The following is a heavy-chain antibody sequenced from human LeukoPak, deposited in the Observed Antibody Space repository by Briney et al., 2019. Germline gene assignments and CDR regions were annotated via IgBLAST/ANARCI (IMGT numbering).Heavy chain of an antibody. V-gene: IGHV4-39*07. CDR3: ARGPHVWGSYRGMYFDY. D-gene: IGHD3-16*02. Sequence: SETLSLTCSVSGGAIGSSSSYWGWIRQPPGKGPEWIGSIYYSGKVYYNSSLKSRVTISVDTSKNQFSLRLSSLTAADTAVYYCARGPHVWGSYRGMYFDYWGQGALVTVSS. CDR2: IYYSGKV. J-gene: IGHJ4*02. CDR1: GGAIGSSSSY.